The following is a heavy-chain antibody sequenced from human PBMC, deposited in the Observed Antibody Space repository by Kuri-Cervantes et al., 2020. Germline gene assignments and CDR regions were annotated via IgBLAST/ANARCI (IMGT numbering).Heavy chain of an antibody. V-gene: IGHV1-8*01. CDR1: GYTFTSYD. CDR3: ARDRRRGGIRDPCGY. Sequence: ASVKVSCKASGYTFTSYDINWVRQATGQGLEWMGWMNPNSGNTGYAQKLQGRVTMTTDKSPSTAYMELRSLRSDDTAVYYCARDRRRGGIRDPCGYWGQGTLVTVSS. CDR2: MNPNSGNT. D-gene: IGHD3-16*01. J-gene: IGHJ4*02.